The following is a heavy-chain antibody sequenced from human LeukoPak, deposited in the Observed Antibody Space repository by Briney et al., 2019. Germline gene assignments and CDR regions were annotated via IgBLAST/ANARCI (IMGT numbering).Heavy chain of an antibody. CDR3: AKDPPESYDFWSGYNWFDP. J-gene: IGHJ5*02. Sequence: GGSLRLSCAASGFTFSSYAMSWVRQAPGKGLEWVSAISGSGGSTYYADSVKGRFTISRDNSKNTLYLQMNSLRAEDTAVYYCAKDPPESYDFWSGYNWFDPWGQGTLVTVSS. CDR1: GFTFSSYA. D-gene: IGHD3-3*01. V-gene: IGHV3-23*01. CDR2: ISGSGGST.